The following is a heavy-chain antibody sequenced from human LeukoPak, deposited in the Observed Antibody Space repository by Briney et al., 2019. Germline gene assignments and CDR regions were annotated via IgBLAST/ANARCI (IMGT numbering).Heavy chain of an antibody. J-gene: IGHJ4*02. D-gene: IGHD5-18*01. V-gene: IGHV1-18*01. Sequence: ASVKVSCKASGYTFTSYGISWVRQAPGQGLEWMGWISAYNGNTNYAQKLQGRVTMTRNTSISTAYMELSSLRSEDTAVYYCARGRYVDTAMAPGNFDYWGQGTLVTVSS. CDR2: ISAYNGNT. CDR1: GYTFTSYG. CDR3: ARGRYVDTAMAPGNFDY.